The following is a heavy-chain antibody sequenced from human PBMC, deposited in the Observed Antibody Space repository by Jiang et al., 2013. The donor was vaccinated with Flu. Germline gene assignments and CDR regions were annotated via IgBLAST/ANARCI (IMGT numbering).Heavy chain of an antibody. V-gene: IGHV4-39*01. J-gene: IGHJ3*02. CDR3: ARRPKGPGLRFLVRGGAFDI. CDR2: IYYSGST. Sequence: SLTCTVSGGSISSSSYYWGWIRQPPGKGLEWIGSIYYSGSTYYNPSLKSRVTISVDTSKNQFSLKLSSVTAADTAVYYCARRPKGPGLRFLVRGGAFDIWGQGTMVTVSS. D-gene: IGHD3-3*01. CDR1: GGSISSSSYY.